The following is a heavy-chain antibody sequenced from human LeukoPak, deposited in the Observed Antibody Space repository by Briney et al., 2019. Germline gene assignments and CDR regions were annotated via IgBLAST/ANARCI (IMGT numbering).Heavy chain of an antibody. D-gene: IGHD1-26*01. V-gene: IGHV4-34*01. Sequence: SETLSLTCAVYGGSFSVYYWSWIRQPPGKGLEWIGEINHSGSTNYNPSLKSRVTISVDTSKNQFSLKLSSVTAADTAVYYCARLGSSVGATSLYYFDYWRQGTLVTVSS. CDR2: INHSGST. CDR1: GGSFSVYY. CDR3: ARLGSSVGATSLYYFDY. J-gene: IGHJ4*02.